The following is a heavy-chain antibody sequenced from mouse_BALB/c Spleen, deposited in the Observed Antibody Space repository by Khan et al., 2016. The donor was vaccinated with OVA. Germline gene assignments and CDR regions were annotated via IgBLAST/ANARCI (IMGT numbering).Heavy chain of an antibody. D-gene: IGHD2-1*01. V-gene: IGHV5-6-4*01. J-gene: IGHJ4*01. CDR1: GFTFSSYT. CDR3: TRGEGYYGNPYAIDF. CDR2: ISSGGTYT. Sequence: EVELVESGGGLVKPGGSLKLSCAASGFTFSSYTMSWVRQTPEKRLEWVATISSGGTYTYYVDSVEGRFTLSRDNAKNTLYLEMTSLKSEDTAIHYCTRGEGYYGNPYAIDFWGQGTSVTVSS.